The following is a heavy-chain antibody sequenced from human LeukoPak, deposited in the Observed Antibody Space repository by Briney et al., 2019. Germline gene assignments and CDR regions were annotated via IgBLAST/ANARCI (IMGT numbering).Heavy chain of an antibody. CDR3: ARALYYYDSSGYYPKNQVYYFDY. D-gene: IGHD3-22*01. CDR1: GFTFSDYY. CDR2: ISSSGSTI. V-gene: IGHV3-11*01. Sequence: GGSLRLSCAASGFTFSDYYMSWIRQAPGKVLEWVSYISSSGSTIYYADSVKGRFTISRDNAKNSLYLQMNSLRAEDTAVYYCARALYYYDSSGYYPKNQVYYFDYWGQGTLVTVSS. J-gene: IGHJ4*02.